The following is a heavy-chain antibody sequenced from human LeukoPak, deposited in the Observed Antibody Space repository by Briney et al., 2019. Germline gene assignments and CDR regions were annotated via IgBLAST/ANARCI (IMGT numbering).Heavy chain of an antibody. CDR1: GFTFRSYW. CDR2: VKFDGSYT. D-gene: IGHD5-24*01. CDR3: VRDGDAYNFDY. V-gene: IGHV3-74*01. J-gene: IGHJ4*02. Sequence: GGSLRLSCAAAGFTFRSYWMHWVRQAPGKGLMCVSRVKFDGSYTNYVDSVKGRFTISRDNAKNTLYLQMNSLRLEDTGIYYCVRDGDAYNFDYWGQGTLVTVSS.